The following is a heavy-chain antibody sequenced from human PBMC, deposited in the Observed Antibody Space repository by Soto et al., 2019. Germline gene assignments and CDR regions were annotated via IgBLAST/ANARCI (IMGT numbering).Heavy chain of an antibody. CDR1: GGSISSSSYY. CDR2: IYYSGST. J-gene: IGHJ4*02. CDR3: ATDYYDSSGYYYAPYYFDY. Sequence: SETLSLTCTVSGGSISSSSYYWGWIRQPPGKGLEWIGSIYYSGSTYYNPSLKSRVTISVDTSKNQFSLKLSSVTAADTAVYYCATDYYDSSGYYYAPYYFDYWGQGTLVTVSS. D-gene: IGHD3-22*01. V-gene: IGHV4-39*01.